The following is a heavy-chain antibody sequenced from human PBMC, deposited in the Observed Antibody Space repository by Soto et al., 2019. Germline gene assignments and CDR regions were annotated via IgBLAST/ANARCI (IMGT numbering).Heavy chain of an antibody. Sequence: SVKVSCKASGGTFSSYAISWVRQAPGQGLEWMGGIIPIFGTANYAQKFQGRVTITADESTSTAYMELSSLRSEDTAVYYCARGNTMVRGVMAPGLFDPCGQGTLVTVYS. CDR2: IIPIFGTA. CDR3: ARGNTMVRGVMAPGLFDP. CDR1: GGTFSSYA. J-gene: IGHJ5*02. D-gene: IGHD3-10*01. V-gene: IGHV1-69*13.